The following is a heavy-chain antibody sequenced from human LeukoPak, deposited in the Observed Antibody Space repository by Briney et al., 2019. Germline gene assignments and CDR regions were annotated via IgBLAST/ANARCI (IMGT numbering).Heavy chain of an antibody. Sequence: RGSLRLSCAPSGFTSSSYVMSWVRQAPGKGLEWVSAISGSVGSTYYADSVKGRFIVSRDNSKNGLYLEMNSLRAEEPAVYYCAKDAKYVFFDYWGQGTLVTVSS. CDR1: GFTSSSYV. D-gene: IGHD4/OR15-4a*01. V-gene: IGHV3-23*01. CDR2: ISGSVGST. J-gene: IGHJ4*02. CDR3: AKDAKYVFFDY.